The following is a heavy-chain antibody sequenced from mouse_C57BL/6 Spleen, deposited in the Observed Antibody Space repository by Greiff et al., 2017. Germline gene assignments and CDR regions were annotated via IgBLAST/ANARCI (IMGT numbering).Heavy chain of an antibody. CDR2: IDPSDSYT. D-gene: IGHD1-1*01. CDR1: GYTFTSYW. Sequence: QVQLQQPGAELVMPGASVKLSCKASGYTFTSYWMHWVKQRPGQGLEWIGEIDPSDSYTNSNQKFKGKSTLTVDKSSSTAYMQLSSLTSEDSAVYYCAVRRRSYEDGFAYWGQGTLVTVSA. CDR3: AVRRRSYEDGFAY. J-gene: IGHJ3*01. V-gene: IGHV1-69*01.